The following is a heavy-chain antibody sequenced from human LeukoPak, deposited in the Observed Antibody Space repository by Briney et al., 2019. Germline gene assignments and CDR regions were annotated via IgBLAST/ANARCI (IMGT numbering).Heavy chain of an antibody. CDR2: ISPDGSEK. V-gene: IGHV3-7*01. CDR1: GSMFRNSW. CDR3: ARDSGWGTNDY. J-gene: IGHJ4*02. Sequence: GGSLRLSCAASGSMFRNSWMTWVRQAPGKGLEWVAIISPDGSEKKYVDSVKGRFTISRDNPKNSVYLQMNNLRVEDTALYYCARDSGWGTNDYWGQATLVTVSS. D-gene: IGHD3-16*01.